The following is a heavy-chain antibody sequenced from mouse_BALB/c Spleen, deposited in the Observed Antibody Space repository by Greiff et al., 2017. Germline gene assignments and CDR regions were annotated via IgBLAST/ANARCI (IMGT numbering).Heavy chain of an antibody. CDR3: ARGGFTTVLDY. D-gene: IGHD1-1*01. J-gene: IGHJ2*01. CDR1: GYTFSSYW. Sequence: VQLQQSGAELMKPGASVKISCKATGYTFSSYWIEWVKQRPGHGLEWIGEILPGSGSTNYNEKFKGKATFTADTSSNTAYMQLSSLTSEDSAFYYCARGGFTTVLDYWGQGTTLTVSS. V-gene: IGHV1-9*01. CDR2: ILPGSGST.